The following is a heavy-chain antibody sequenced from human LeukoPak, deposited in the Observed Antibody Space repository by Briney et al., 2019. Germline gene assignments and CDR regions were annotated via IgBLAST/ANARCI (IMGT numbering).Heavy chain of an antibody. Sequence: GGSLRLSCAASGFTFSSYWMHWVRQAPGKGLEWVANIKQDGSEKYYVDSVKGRFSISRDNARNSLHLQMNSLRAEDTAVYYCAREQLVRGYYFDYWGQGTLVTVSS. CDR3: AREQLVRGYYFDY. CDR2: IKQDGSEK. D-gene: IGHD6-13*01. V-gene: IGHV3-7*03. J-gene: IGHJ4*02. CDR1: GFTFSSYW.